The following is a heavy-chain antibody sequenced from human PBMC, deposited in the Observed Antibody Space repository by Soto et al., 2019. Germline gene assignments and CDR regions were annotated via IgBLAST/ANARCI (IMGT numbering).Heavy chain of an antibody. D-gene: IGHD3-22*01. V-gene: IGHV3-30*18. J-gene: IGHJ4*02. Sequence: GGSLRLSCAASGFTFSRYGMDWGRQAPGKGLGWGAVISYDGRNKYYAASVKGQFTISRDNSKNTLYLQMNSLRAEDTAVYYCAKDHYYDSSGYYYGIDYWGQGTLVTVSS. CDR3: AKDHYYDSSGYYYGIDY. CDR1: GFTFSRYG. CDR2: ISYDGRNK.